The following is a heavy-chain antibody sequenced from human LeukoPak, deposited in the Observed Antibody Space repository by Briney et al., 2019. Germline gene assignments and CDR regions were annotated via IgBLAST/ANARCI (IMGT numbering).Heavy chain of an antibody. V-gene: IGHV4-4*07. CDR3: AKKDGDF. CDR1: GVSISEYY. J-gene: IGHJ4*02. CDR2: IYITGST. Sequence: PSETLSLTCSVSGVSISEYYWTWFRQPAGKGLEWIGRIYITGSTNYNPSLKSRVTMSVDTSKNQLSLKLTSLTAADTAVYCCAKKDGDFWGQGTLVSVSS.